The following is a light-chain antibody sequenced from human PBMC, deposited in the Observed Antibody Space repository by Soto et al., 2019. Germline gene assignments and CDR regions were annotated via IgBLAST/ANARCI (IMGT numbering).Light chain of an antibody. J-gene: IGKJ1*01. V-gene: IGKV1-39*01. CDR1: QRITTY. CDR2: AAS. CDR3: QQSYTNPKK. Sequence: IQMTQSPSSLSSSVGDRVTITCRSSQRITTYLNWYQQKPGKAPKLLIYAASNLQSGAPSRFSGYGSGTDLILTISSLQPEDFATYYCQQSYTNPKKFGQGTKVDI.